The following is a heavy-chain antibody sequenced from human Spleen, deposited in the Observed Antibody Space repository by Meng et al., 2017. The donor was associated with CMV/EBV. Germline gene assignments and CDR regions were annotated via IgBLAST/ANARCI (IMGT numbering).Heavy chain of an antibody. D-gene: IGHD2-2*02. V-gene: IGHV3-30-3*01. CDR2: ISYDGSNK. CDR1: GFTFSSYA. Sequence: GGPLRLSCAASGFTFSSYAMHWVRQAPGKGLEWVAVISYDGSNKYYTDSVKGRFTISRDNSKNTLYVQMNSLRAEDTAVYYCARGARDIVVIPAAISELDYWGQGTLVTVSS. CDR3: ARGARDIVVIPAAISELDY. J-gene: IGHJ4*02.